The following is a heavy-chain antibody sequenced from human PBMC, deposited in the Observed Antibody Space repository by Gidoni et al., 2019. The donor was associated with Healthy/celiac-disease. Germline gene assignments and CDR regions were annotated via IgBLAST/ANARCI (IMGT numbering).Heavy chain of an antibody. CDR2: ISGSGGST. D-gene: IGHD6-19*01. CDR3: ANDIRRIAVAGPRESDAFDI. V-gene: IGHV3-23*01. CDR1: GFTFSSYA. J-gene: IGHJ3*02. Sequence: EVQLLESGGGLVQPGGSLRLSCAASGFTFSSYAMSWVRQAPGKGLEWVSAISGSGGSTYYADSVKGRFTISRDNSKNTLYLQMNSLRAEDTAVYYCANDIRRIAVAGPRESDAFDIWGQGTMVTVSS.